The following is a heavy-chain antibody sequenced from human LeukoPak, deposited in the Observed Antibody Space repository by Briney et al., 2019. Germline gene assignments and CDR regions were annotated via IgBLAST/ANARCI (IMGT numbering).Heavy chain of an antibody. D-gene: IGHD3-22*01. J-gene: IGHJ5*02. CDR3: ARDLRTMIVVVTYNWFDP. Sequence: SETLSLTCTVSGYSISSGYYWGWIRQPPGKGLEWIGSIYHSGSTYYNPSLKSRVTISVDTSKNQFSLKLSSVTAAGTAVYYCARDLRTMIVVVTYNWFDPWGQGTLVTVSS. V-gene: IGHV4-38-2*02. CDR1: GYSISSGYY. CDR2: IYHSGST.